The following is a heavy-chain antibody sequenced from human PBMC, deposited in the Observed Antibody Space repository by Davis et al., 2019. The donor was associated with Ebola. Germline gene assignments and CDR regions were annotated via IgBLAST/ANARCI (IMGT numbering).Heavy chain of an antibody. J-gene: IGHJ6*04. V-gene: IGHV3-30-3*01. Sequence: PGGSLRLSCAASEFTFNKYAMHWVRQAPGKGLEWVAIISYDGSNKYYADSVKGRFTISRDNSKNTLYLQMNSLRAEDTAVYYCARGDIVATPPYYYGMDVWGKGTTVTVSS. CDR1: EFTFNKYA. CDR3: ARGDIVATPPYYYGMDV. CDR2: ISYDGSNK. D-gene: IGHD5-12*01.